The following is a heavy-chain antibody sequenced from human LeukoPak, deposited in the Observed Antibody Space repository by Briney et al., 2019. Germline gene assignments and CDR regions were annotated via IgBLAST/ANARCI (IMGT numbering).Heavy chain of an antibody. Sequence: SETLSLTCTVSGGSISSGGYYWRWIRQHPGKGLEWIGYIYYSGSTYYNPSLKSRVTISVDTSKNQFSLKLSSVTAADTAVYYCARDIMVRGLHYGMDVWGKGTTVTVSS. V-gene: IGHV4-31*03. CDR3: ARDIMVRGLHYGMDV. J-gene: IGHJ6*04. CDR2: IYYSGST. D-gene: IGHD3-10*01. CDR1: GGSISSGGYY.